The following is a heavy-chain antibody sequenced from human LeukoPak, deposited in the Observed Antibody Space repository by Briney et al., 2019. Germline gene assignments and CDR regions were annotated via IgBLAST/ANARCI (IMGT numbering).Heavy chain of an antibody. J-gene: IGHJ6*03. CDR2: ISYDGSNK. CDR1: GFTFSSYA. Sequence: GGSLRLSCAASGFTFSSYAMHWVRQAPGKGLEWVAVISYDGSNKYYADSVKGRFTISRDNSKNTLYLQMNSLRAEDTAVYYCAREGRMKAMDVWGKGTTVTVSS. V-gene: IGHV3-30*04. D-gene: IGHD2-15*01. CDR3: AREGRMKAMDV.